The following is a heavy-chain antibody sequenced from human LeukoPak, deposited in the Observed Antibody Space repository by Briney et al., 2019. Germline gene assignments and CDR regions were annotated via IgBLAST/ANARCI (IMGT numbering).Heavy chain of an antibody. CDR3: ARGHRRAAMVYYYYYYMDV. J-gene: IGHJ6*03. Sequence: PSETLSLTCAVYGGSFSGYYWSWLRQPPGKGLEWIGEINHSGSTNYNPSLKSRVTISVDTSKNQFSLKLSSVTAADTAEYYCARGHRRAAMVYYYYYYMDVWGKGTTVTVSS. CDR1: GGSFSGYY. D-gene: IGHD5-18*01. V-gene: IGHV4-34*01. CDR2: INHSGST.